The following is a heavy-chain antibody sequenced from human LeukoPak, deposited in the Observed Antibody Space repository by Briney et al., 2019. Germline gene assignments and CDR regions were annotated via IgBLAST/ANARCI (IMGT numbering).Heavy chain of an antibody. J-gene: IGHJ4*02. Sequence: SETLSLTCAVSGGSISSGGYSWSWIRQPPGKGLEWIGYIYHSGSTYYNPSLKSRVTISVDTSKNQFSLKLSSVTAADTAVYYCARSSPQYDEWIQLWQPNVFYFDYWGQGTLVTVSS. CDR3: ARSSPQYDEWIQLWQPNVFYFDY. CDR1: GGSISSGGYS. CDR2: IYHSGST. V-gene: IGHV4-30-2*02. D-gene: IGHD5-18*01.